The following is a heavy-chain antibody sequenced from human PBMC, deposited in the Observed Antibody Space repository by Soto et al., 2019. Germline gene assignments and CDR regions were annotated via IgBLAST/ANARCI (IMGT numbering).Heavy chain of an antibody. Sequence: QVQLVESGGGVVQPGRSLRLSCAASGFTFSSYGMHWVRQAPGKGLEWVAVIWYDGSNKYYADSVKGRFTISRDNSKNTLYLQMNSLRAEDTAVYYCASDAAMVTLENYYYYGMDVWGQGTTVTVSS. CDR2: IWYDGSNK. V-gene: IGHV3-33*01. CDR3: ASDAAMVTLENYYYYGMDV. CDR1: GFTFSSYG. D-gene: IGHD2-2*01. J-gene: IGHJ6*02.